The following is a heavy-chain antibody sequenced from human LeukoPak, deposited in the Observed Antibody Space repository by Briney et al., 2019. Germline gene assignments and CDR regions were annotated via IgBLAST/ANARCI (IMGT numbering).Heavy chain of an antibody. D-gene: IGHD2-8*01. J-gene: IGHJ4*02. CDR3: ARHPIFGGTNVYAFDY. CDR1: GSSISSYY. V-gene: IGHV4-59*08. CDR2: IYYTGST. Sequence: SETLSLTCTVSGSSISSYYWSWVRQPPGKGLEYIGYIYYTGSTNSSPSLKSRVTISVDTSKNQFSLKLNSVTAADTAVYYGARHPIFGGTNVYAFDYWGQGTLVTVSS.